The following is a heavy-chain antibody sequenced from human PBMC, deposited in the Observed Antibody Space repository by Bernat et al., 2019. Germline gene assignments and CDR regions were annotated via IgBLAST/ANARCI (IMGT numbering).Heavy chain of an antibody. CDR2: INAGNGNT. D-gene: IGHD4/OR15-4a*01. V-gene: IGHV1-3*05. CDR3: ARVFVGRGGIALTTGGHYFDY. CDR1: GYTFTSYA. J-gene: IGHJ4*02. Sequence: QVQLVQSGAEEKKPGASVKVSCKASGYTFTSYAMHWVRQAPGQRLEWMGWINAGNGNTKYSQKFQGRVTITRDTSASTAYMELSSLRSEDTTVYYCARVFVGRGGIALTTGGHYFDYWGQGTLVTVSS.